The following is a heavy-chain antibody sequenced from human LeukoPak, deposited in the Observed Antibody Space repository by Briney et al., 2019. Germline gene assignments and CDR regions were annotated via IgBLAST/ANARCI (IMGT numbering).Heavy chain of an antibody. CDR3: ARGPSVLMVYATLDY. Sequence: ASVKVSCKASGGTFSSYAISWVRQAPGQGLEWMGGIIPIFGTANYAQKFQGRVTITTDESTSTAYMVLSSLRSEDTAVYYCARGPSVLMVYATLDYWGQGTLVTVSS. D-gene: IGHD2-8*01. V-gene: IGHV1-69*05. J-gene: IGHJ4*02. CDR2: IIPIFGTA. CDR1: GGTFSSYA.